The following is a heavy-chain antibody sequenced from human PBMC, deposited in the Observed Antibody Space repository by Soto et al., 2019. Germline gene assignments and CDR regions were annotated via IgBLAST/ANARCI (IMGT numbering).Heavy chain of an antibody. V-gene: IGHV4-34*01. J-gene: IGHJ5*02. CDR2: INHSGST. D-gene: IGHD2-2*01. CDR1: GGSFSCYY. Sequence: QVQLQQWGAGLLKHSETMSLTCAVYGGSFSCYYWSWIRQPPGKGLEWIGEINHSGSTNYNPSLNRRVSISVDTDKKQFSRKLRSVTAADTAVYYCARGIPTSWFDPWGQGNLVTVSS. CDR3: ARGIPTSWFDP.